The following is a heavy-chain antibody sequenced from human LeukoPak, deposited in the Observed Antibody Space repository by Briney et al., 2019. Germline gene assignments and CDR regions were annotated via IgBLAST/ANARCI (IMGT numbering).Heavy chain of an antibody. V-gene: IGHV4-4*07. CDR2: IYTSGSN. Sequence: SETLSLTCTVSARSISSYYWSWIRQPAGKGLEWIGRIYTSGSNNYNPSLKSRVTMSVDTSKNQFSLKMSSVNAADTAVSYCGRGSIGWFDYWGQGTLVTVSS. CDR1: ARSISSYY. CDR3: GRGSIGWFDY. D-gene: IGHD6-19*01. J-gene: IGHJ4*02.